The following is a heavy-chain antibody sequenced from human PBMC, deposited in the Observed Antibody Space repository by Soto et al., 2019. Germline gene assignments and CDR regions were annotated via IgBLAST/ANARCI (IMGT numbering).Heavy chain of an antibody. Sequence: ASVKVSCKASGYTFTSYYMHWVRQAPGQGLEWMGIINPSGGSTSYAQKFQGRVTMTRDTSTSTVYMELSSLRSEDTAVYYCARVATTIYYYYGMDVWGQGTTVTVSS. CDR2: INPSGGST. D-gene: IGHD5-12*01. J-gene: IGHJ6*02. CDR1: GYTFTSYY. V-gene: IGHV1-46*01. CDR3: ARVATTIYYYYGMDV.